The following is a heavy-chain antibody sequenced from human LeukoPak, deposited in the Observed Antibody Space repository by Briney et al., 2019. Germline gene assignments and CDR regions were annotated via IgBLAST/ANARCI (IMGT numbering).Heavy chain of an antibody. CDR1: GYSFTSYW. D-gene: IGHD6-13*01. J-gene: IGHJ4*02. CDR3: ARLVFAAATIYPFDY. CDR2: IYPGDSDT. Sequence: GASLKISCKGSGYSFTSYWIGWVRQLPGKGLEWMGIIYPGDSDTRYSPSFQGQVTISADKSISTAYLQWSSLKASDTAMYYCARLVFAAATIYPFDYWGQGTLVTVSS. V-gene: IGHV5-51*01.